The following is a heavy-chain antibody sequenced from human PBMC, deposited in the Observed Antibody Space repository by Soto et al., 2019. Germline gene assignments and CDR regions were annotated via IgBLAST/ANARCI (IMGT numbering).Heavy chain of an antibody. V-gene: IGHV3-23*01. D-gene: IGHD5-18*01. J-gene: IGHJ5*02. Sequence: VGSLRLSCAASGFTFSSYAMSWVRQAPGKGLEWVSAISGSGGSTYYADSVKGRFTISRDNSKNTLYLQMNSLRAEDTAVYYCATRGYSYGFFDPWGQGTLVTVS. CDR1: GFTFSSYA. CDR2: ISGSGGST. CDR3: ATRGYSYGFFDP.